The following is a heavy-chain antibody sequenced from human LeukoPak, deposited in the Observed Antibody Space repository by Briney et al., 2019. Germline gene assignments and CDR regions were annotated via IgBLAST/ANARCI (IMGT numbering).Heavy chain of an antibody. CDR2: IHYSGST. CDR1: GGSISRSGYY. D-gene: IGHD5-24*01. CDR3: AGPNYYYFDY. Sequence: SETLSLTCTVSGGSISRSGYYWGWIRQPPGKGLEWIGSIHYSGSTYYNPSLKSRVTISVDTSKNQFSLKLSSGTAADTAVYFCAGPNYYYFDYWGPGTLVTVSS. J-gene: IGHJ4*02. V-gene: IGHV4-39*01.